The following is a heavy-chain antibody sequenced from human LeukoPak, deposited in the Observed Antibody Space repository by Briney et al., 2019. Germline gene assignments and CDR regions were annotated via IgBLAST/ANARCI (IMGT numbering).Heavy chain of an antibody. D-gene: IGHD5-18*01. V-gene: IGHV1-69*06. CDR1: GGTFSSYA. CDR3: AREDRTAMVTNLDY. Sequence: SVKVSCKASGGTFSSYAISWVRQAPGQGLEWMGGIIPIFGTANYAQKFQGRVTITADKSTSTAYMELSSLRSEDTAVYYCAREDRTAMVTNLDYWGQGTLVTVSS. J-gene: IGHJ4*02. CDR2: IIPIFGTA.